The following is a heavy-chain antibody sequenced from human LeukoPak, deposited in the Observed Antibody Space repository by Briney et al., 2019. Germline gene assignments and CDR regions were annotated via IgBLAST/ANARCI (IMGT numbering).Heavy chain of an antibody. J-gene: IGHJ4*02. CDR2: ISSNGGST. CDR1: GFTFSSYA. D-gene: IGHD3-10*01. CDR3: ARGLWFGELFSDASFDY. V-gene: IGHV3-64*01. Sequence: GGSLRLSCAASGFTFSSYAMHWVRQAPGKGLEYVSAISSNGGSTYYANSVKGRFTISRDNSKNTLYLQMGSLRAEDMAAYYCARGLWFGELFSDASFDYWGQGTLVTVPS.